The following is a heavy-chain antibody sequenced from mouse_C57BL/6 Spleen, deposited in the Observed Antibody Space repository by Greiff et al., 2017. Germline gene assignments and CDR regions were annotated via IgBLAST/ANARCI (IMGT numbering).Heavy chain of an antibody. D-gene: IGHD2-2*01. J-gene: IGHJ3*01. CDR1: GYAFSSSW. Sequence: VQLQQSGPELVKPGASVKISCKASGYAFSSSWMNWVKQRPGKGLEWIGRIYPGDGDTNYNGKFKGKATLTADKSSSTAYMQLSSLTSEDSAVYFCARDGGYDVGFAYWGKGTLVTVSA. V-gene: IGHV1-82*01. CDR3: ARDGGYDVGFAY. CDR2: IYPGDGDT.